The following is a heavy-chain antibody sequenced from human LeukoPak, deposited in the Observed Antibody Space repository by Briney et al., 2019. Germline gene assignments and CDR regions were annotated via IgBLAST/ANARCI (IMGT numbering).Heavy chain of an antibody. J-gene: IGHJ2*01. D-gene: IGHD4-23*01. Sequence: GESLKISCKGSGYSFTSYWIGWVRQMPGKGLEWLGIIYPGDCDTRYSPSFQGQVTISADKSISTAYLQWSSLKASDTAMYYCARRYGGNSPAVYWYFDLWGRGTLVTVSS. CDR3: ARRYGGNSPAVYWYFDL. V-gene: IGHV5-51*01. CDR2: IYPGDCDT. CDR1: GYSFTSYW.